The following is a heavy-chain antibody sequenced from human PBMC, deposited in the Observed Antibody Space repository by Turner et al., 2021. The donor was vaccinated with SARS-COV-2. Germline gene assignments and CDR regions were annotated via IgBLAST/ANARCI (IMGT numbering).Heavy chain of an antibody. V-gene: IGHV3-74*01. D-gene: IGHD1-1*01. CDR1: GITFSTYW. CDR3: VCRPGTEVEGLGDY. Sequence: EVQLVESGGDLVQPGESLRLSCIASGITFSTYWMHWVRQAPGKGLEWVSNMKNDGRDASYADSVKGRFSISRDSAKNTLYLEMNNLRAEDTAIYYCVCRPGTEVEGLGDYWGQGTLVTVSP. J-gene: IGHJ4*02. CDR2: MKNDGRDA.